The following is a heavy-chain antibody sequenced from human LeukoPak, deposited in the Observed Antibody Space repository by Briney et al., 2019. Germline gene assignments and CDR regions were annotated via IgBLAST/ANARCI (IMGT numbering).Heavy chain of an antibody. CDR1: GYTFTTYG. D-gene: IGHD6-13*01. Sequence: ASVTVSCKASGYTFTTYGISWVRQAPGQGLEWMGWVSAYNGNTNYAQKLQGRVTMTTDTSTSTAYMELRSLRSDDTAVYYCARARGNSSSPFGGDPWGQGTLVTVSS. V-gene: IGHV1-18*01. J-gene: IGHJ5*02. CDR2: VSAYNGNT. CDR3: ARARGNSSSPFGGDP.